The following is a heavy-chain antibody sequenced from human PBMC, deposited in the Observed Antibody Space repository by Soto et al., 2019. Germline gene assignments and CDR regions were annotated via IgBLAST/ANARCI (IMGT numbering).Heavy chain of an antibody. CDR1: GFTFSTYA. CDR2: ISGSGGST. CDR3: AKIYSSSQLSYYYYGMDV. D-gene: IGHD6-6*01. Sequence: EVQLLESGGGLVQPGGSLRLSCAASGFTFSTYAMSWVRQAPGKGLEWVSAISGSGGSTYYADSVKGRFTISRDNTKNTLYLQMNSLRADDTAVYYCAKIYSSSQLSYYYYGMDVWGQGTTVTVSS. J-gene: IGHJ6*02. V-gene: IGHV3-23*01.